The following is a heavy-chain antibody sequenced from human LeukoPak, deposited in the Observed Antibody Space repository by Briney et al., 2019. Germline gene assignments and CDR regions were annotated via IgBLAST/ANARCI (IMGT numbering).Heavy chain of an antibody. CDR3: ARVRDVAVADTFYFDY. Sequence: GGSLRLSCAASGFTFSDYYMSWIRQAPGKGLEWVSYISSSGSTIYYADSVKGRFTISRDDAKNSLYLQMNSLRAEDTAVYYCARVRDVAVADTFYFDYWGQGTLVTVSS. CDR1: GFTFSDYY. V-gene: IGHV3-11*04. J-gene: IGHJ4*02. D-gene: IGHD6-19*01. CDR2: ISSSGSTI.